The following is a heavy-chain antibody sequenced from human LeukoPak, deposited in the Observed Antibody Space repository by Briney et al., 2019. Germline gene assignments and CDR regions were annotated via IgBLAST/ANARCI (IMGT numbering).Heavy chain of an antibody. CDR3: ATYSYCSSTSCYLLDY. V-gene: IGHV1-46*01. CDR2: INPSGGST. D-gene: IGHD2-2*01. Sequence: ASVKVSCKASGYTFTSYYMHWVRQAPGQGLEWMGIINPSGGSTSYAQKFQGRVTMTRDMSTSIVYMELSSLRSEDTAVYYCATYSYCSSTSCYLLDYWGQGTLVTVSS. J-gene: IGHJ4*02. CDR1: GYTFTSYY.